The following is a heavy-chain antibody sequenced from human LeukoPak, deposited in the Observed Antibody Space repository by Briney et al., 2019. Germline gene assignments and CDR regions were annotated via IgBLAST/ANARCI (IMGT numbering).Heavy chain of an antibody. CDR1: GYTFTGYY. V-gene: IGHV1-2*02. CDR2: INPSSGGT. D-gene: IGHD5-18*01. CDR3: ARGDYIYGNDY. J-gene: IGHJ4*02. Sequence: GASVKVSCKASGYTFTGYYMHWVRQAPGQGLEWMGWINPSSGGTHHAQKFQGRVTMTRDTSTSTAYMELSRLRSDDTAVYYCARGDYIYGNDYWGQGTLVTVSS.